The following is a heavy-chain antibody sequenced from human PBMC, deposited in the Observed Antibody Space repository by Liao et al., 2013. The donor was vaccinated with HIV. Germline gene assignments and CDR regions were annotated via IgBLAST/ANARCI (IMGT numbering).Heavy chain of an antibody. CDR2: LYFSGST. CDR3: ATLTGDNDY. D-gene: IGHD7-27*01. J-gene: IGHJ4*02. Sequence: QLQLQESGPGLVKPSETLSLTCTVSGDSISSSSPYWGWIRQPPGKGLEWIGSLYFSGSTYYNPSLKSRVSISVDTSKNQFSLKLSSVTAADTAVYYCATLTGDNDYWGQGTLVTVSS. CDR1: GDSISSSSPY. V-gene: IGHV4-39*07.